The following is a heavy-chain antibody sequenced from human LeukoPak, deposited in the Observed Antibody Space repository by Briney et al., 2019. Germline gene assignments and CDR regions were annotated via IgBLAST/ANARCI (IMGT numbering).Heavy chain of an antibody. CDR3: ARELGPSRGFDY. J-gene: IGHJ4*02. V-gene: IGHV4-59*01. CDR1: GASLSPYY. D-gene: IGHD3-10*01. Sequence: PSETLSLTCAVSGASLSPYYWSWVRQPPGKGLEWIGYVFYTGSTTYNPSLKSRLTLSVDMSKRQFSLKLNSVTAADTAVYYCARELGPSRGFDYWGRGTLVTVSS. CDR2: VFYTGST.